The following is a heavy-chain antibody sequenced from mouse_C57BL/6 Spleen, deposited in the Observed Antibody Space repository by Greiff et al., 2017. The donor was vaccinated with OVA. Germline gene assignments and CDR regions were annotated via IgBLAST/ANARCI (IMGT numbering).Heavy chain of an antibody. J-gene: IGHJ1*03. V-gene: IGHV5-6*01. CDR1: GFTFSSYG. CDR3: ARHETYDYDPYWYFDF. D-gene: IGHD2-4*01. CDR2: ISSGGSYT. Sequence: EVKLMESGGDLVKPGGSLKLSCAASGFTFSSYGMSWVRQTPDKRLEWVATISSGGSYTYYPDSVKGRFTISRDNAKNTLYLQMSSLKSEDTAMYYCARHETYDYDPYWYFDFWGTGTTVTVSS.